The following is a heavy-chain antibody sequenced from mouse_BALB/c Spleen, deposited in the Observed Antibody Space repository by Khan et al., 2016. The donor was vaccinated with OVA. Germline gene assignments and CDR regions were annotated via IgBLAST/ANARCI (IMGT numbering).Heavy chain of an antibody. V-gene: IGHV2-3*01. J-gene: IGHJ4*01. D-gene: IGHD1-1*01. CDR3: AKFTPDYYSMDY. Sequence: QVQLKESGPGLEAPSQSLSITCTVSGFSLSSYGVNWVRQPPGKGLEWLGVIWGDGSTNYHSALVSRLIISKDNSKSQVFLKLNGLQTDDTATYYCAKFTPDYYSMDYWGQGTSVTVSS. CDR1: GFSLSSYG. CDR2: IWGDGST.